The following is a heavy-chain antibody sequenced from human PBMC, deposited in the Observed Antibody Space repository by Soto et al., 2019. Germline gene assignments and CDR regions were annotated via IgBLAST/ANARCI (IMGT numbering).Heavy chain of an antibody. CDR1: GGSVSGGSYY. CDR2: IYYSGST. J-gene: IGHJ6*02. Sequence: SETLSVTYNVSGGSVSGGSYYRSWIKQPPGKGLEWIGYIYYSGSTNYNPSLKSRVTISVDTSKNQFSLKLSSVTAADTAVYYCARGIEGWYQGRYYSGMDVWGQGPTVTVSS. V-gene: IGHV4-61*01. CDR3: ARGIEGWYQGRYYSGMDV. D-gene: IGHD6-19*01.